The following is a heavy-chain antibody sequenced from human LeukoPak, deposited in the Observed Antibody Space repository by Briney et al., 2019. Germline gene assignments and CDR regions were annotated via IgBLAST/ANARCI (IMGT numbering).Heavy chain of an antibody. CDR2: ISYDGTNK. Sequence: SGGSLRLSCAASGFTFNNFAMHWVRQAPGKGLEWVAVISYDGTNKYYADSVKGRFTISRDNSKNTLYLQMNSLRAEDTAVYYCAKDNSFSSSWYYFDYWGQGTLVTVSS. CDR3: AKDNSFSSSWYYFDY. V-gene: IGHV3-30-3*01. D-gene: IGHD6-13*01. CDR1: GFTFNNFA. J-gene: IGHJ4*02.